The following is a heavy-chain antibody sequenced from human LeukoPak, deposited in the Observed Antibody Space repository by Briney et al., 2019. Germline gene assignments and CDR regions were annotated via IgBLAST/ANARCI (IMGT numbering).Heavy chain of an antibody. CDR1: GGSISSGSYY. CDR3: ARLHYGGNYGYYYCYMDV. V-gene: IGHV4-61*02. J-gene: IGHJ6*03. CDR2: IYTSGST. Sequence: SETLSLTCTVSGGSISSGSYYWSWIRQPAGKGLEWIGRIYTSGSTYYNPSLKSRVTISVDTSKNQFSLKLSSVTAADTAVYYCARLHYGGNYGYYYCYMDVWGKGTTVTISS. D-gene: IGHD4-23*01.